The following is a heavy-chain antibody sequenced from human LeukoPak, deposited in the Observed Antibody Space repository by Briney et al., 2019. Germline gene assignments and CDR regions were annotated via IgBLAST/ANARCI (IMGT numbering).Heavy chain of an antibody. V-gene: IGHV1-8*03. CDR3: ARVSKASRWFDP. Sequence: GASVKVSCKASGYTFTNYDINWVRQATGQGLEWMGWMNPNSGNTGYAQKFQGRVTITRNTSISTAYMELSSLRSEDTAVYYCARVSKASRWFDPWGQGTLVTVSS. J-gene: IGHJ5*02. CDR2: MNPNSGNT. CDR1: GYTFTNYD.